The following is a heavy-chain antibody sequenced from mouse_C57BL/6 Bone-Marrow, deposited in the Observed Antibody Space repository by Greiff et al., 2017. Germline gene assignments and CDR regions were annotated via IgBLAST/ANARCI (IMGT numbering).Heavy chain of an antibody. D-gene: IGHD2-10*02. Sequence: QVQLQQSGPGLVQPSQSLSITCTVSGFSLTSYGVHWVRQSPGKGLEWLGVIWSGGSTDYNAAFIFRLSISKDNSKSQVFFKMNSLQADDTAIYYCAKGEYGNHAEMDYWGQGTSGTDSS. CDR1: GFSLTSYG. CDR2: IWSGGST. CDR3: AKGEYGNHAEMDY. V-gene: IGHV2-2*01. J-gene: IGHJ4*01.